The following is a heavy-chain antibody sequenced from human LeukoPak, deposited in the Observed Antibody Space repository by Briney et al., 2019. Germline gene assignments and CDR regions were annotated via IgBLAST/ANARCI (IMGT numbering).Heavy chain of an antibody. CDR2: INHSGST. J-gene: IGHJ4*02. Sequence: SETLSLTCAVYGGSFSGYYWSWIRQPPGKGLEWIGEINHSGSTNYNPSLKSRVTISVDTSKNQFSLKLSSVTAADTAVYYCARVVGSYYPGRGDFYYWGQGTLVTVSS. D-gene: IGHD1-26*01. V-gene: IGHV4-34*01. CDR3: ARVVGSYYPGRGDFYY. CDR1: GGSFSGYY.